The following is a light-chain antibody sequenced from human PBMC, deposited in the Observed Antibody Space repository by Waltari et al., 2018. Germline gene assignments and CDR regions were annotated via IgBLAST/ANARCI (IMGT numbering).Light chain of an antibody. V-gene: IGLV1-51*01. Sequence: QSVLTQPPSVSAAPGQKVIISCSGSSSNIGRNSVSWYQQVPGTAPKLLIHDCSQRPSGVSDRFAGSKSGTSASLAITGLQTGDEADYYCGAWDSSLSAYIFGVGTRLTVL. J-gene: IGLJ1*01. CDR3: GAWDSSLSAYI. CDR1: SSNIGRNS. CDR2: DCS.